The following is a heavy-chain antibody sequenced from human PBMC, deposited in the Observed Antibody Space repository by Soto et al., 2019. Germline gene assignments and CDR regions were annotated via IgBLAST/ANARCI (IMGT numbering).Heavy chain of an antibody. CDR2: IYYTGLS. Sequence: SETLSLTCTVSGGPISSYYWSWIRQPPGKGLEWIGYIYYTGLSNSNPSLNSRVTMSVDTSKNQFSLKLSSVTAADTAVYYCASHSSHWPFFDFWGQGTLVTVSS. CDR1: GGPISSYY. D-gene: IGHD6-13*01. CDR3: ASHSSHWPFFDF. J-gene: IGHJ4*02. V-gene: IGHV4-59*01.